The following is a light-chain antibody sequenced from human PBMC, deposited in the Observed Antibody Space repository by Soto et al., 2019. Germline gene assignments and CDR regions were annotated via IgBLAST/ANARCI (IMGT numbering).Light chain of an antibody. CDR2: GAS. CDR1: QSVSSN. J-gene: IGKJ5*01. Sequence: EIVMTQSPATLSVSPGARAPLSCRASQSVSSNLAWYQQKPGQAPRLLIYGASRRATGVPDRFIGSGSGTDFTLTISSLEPEDFALYYCQHYAHNSPITFGQGTRLEIK. CDR3: QHYAHNSPIT. V-gene: IGKV3D-15*01.